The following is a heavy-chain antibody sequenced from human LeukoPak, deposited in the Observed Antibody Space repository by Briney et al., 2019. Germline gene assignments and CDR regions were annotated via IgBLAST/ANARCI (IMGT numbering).Heavy chain of an antibody. Sequence: GGSLRLSCTAYGFTFSNAWMSWVRQAPGKGLEWVGRIKSKTDGGTTDYAAPVKGRFTISRDDSKNTLYLQMNSLKTEDTAVYYCTTANVLLWFGELLLRDYWGQGTLVTVSS. J-gene: IGHJ4*02. CDR3: TTANVLLWFGELLLRDY. V-gene: IGHV3-15*01. CDR1: GFTFSNAW. CDR2: IKSKTDGGTT. D-gene: IGHD3-10*01.